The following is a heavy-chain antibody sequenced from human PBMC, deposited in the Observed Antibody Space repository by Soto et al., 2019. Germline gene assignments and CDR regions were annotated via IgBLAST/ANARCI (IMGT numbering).Heavy chain of an antibody. D-gene: IGHD3-10*01. CDR2: IYVHNGQT. V-gene: IGHV1-18*01. Sequence: QDQLVQSGAEVEKPGASVKVSCKASVFGDGISWVRQAPGQGLEWMGWIYVHNGQTEYAQNFEGRVTMTSETSTNTGYMQLRTLRPDDTAVYYCARRGPPYMDVWCKGTTVIVSS. CDR1: VFGDG. CDR3: ARRGPPYMDV. J-gene: IGHJ6*04.